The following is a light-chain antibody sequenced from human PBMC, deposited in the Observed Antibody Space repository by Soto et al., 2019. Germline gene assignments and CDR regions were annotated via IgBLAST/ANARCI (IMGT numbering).Light chain of an antibody. V-gene: IGKV3-20*01. CDR3: RQYGRSLGFA. CDR2: GAS. J-gene: IGKJ4*01. CDR1: HGVSGNF. Sequence: EILLTQTQGTLSLPPGEIATLSCMAVHGVSGNFLAWYQEKPGQAPRLLIYGASSRATGIPDRFSGSGSGTDFTLTISRLEPEDFAVYYCRQYGRSLGFAFGGGTKVDIK.